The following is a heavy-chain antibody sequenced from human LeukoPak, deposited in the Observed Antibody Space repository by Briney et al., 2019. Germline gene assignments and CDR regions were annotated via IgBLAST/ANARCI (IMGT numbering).Heavy chain of an antibody. J-gene: IGHJ4*02. Sequence: PGRSLRLSCAASGFTFSSYSMNWVRQAPGKGLEWVSYISSSSSTIYYADSVKGRFTISRDNAKNSLYLQMNSLRAEDTAVYYCASDRSARPLGYWGQGTLVSVSS. CDR2: ISSSSSTI. CDR3: ASDRSARPLGY. D-gene: IGHD6-6*01. V-gene: IGHV3-48*04. CDR1: GFTFSSYS.